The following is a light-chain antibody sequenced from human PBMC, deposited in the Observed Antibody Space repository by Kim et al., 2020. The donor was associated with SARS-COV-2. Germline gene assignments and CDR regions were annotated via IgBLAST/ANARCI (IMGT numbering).Light chain of an antibody. CDR2: GTS. CDR1: QSVPSTH. CDR3: QQFGSSMYT. V-gene: IGKV3-20*01. Sequence: LSPGERATLSCRASQSVPSTHLAWYQQKRGQAPRLLIYGTSSRASGIPDRFRGSGSGTDFTLTISRLEPEDFAVYYCQQFGSSMYTFGQGTKLEI. J-gene: IGKJ2*01.